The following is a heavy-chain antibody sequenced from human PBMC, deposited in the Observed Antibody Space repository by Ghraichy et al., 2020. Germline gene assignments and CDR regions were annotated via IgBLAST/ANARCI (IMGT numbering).Heavy chain of an antibody. V-gene: IGHV4-4*02. CDR2: IYHSGST. J-gene: IGHJ4*02. Sequence: SETLSLTCAASGGSISSSNWWSWVRHPPGKGLEWIGEIYHSGSTNYNPSLKSRVTISVDKSKNQFSLKLSSVTAADTAVYYCARAAQYSGYDGFDYWGQGTLVTVSS. CDR3: ARAAQYSGYDGFDY. CDR1: GGSISSSNW. D-gene: IGHD5-12*01.